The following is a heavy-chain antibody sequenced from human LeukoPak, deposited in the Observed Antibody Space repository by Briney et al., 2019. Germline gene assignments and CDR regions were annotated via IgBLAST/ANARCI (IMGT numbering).Heavy chain of an antibody. CDR2: INPSGGST. D-gene: IGHD3-3*01. CDR1: GYTFTSYY. CDR3: ARAGAIFGVDDNAFDI. V-gene: IGHV1-46*01. Sequence: ASVKVSCKASGYTFTSYYMHWVRQAPGQGLEWMEIINPSGGSTSYAQKFQGRVTMTRDTPTSTVYMELSSLRSEDTAVYYCARAGAIFGVDDNAFDIWGQGTMVTVFS. J-gene: IGHJ3*02.